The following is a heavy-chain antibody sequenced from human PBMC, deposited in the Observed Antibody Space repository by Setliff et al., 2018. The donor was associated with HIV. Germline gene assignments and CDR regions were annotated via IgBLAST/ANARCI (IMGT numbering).Heavy chain of an antibody. V-gene: IGHV1-58*01. CDR1: GFTFINSA. Sequence: SVKVSCKASGFTFINSAVHWVRQTRGQHLEWIGWIVVGSGNTNYAQKFQERVTISRDMSTSTAYMELSSLRSEDTAVYYCARQPPAGDYSDSRGYDGDAFEIWGQGTMVTVSS. J-gene: IGHJ3*02. D-gene: IGHD3-22*01. CDR3: ARQPPAGDYSDSRGYDGDAFEI. CDR2: IVVGSGNT.